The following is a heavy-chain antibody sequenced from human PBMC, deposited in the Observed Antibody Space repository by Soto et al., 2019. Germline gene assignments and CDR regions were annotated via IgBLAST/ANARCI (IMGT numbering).Heavy chain of an antibody. CDR1: GFTFTSYA. Sequence: PGRSLRLSCAASGFTFTSYAMSWVRQAPGKGLEWVSAISGSGGSTYCADSVKGRFTISRDNSKNTLYLQMNSLRAEDTAVYYCPKVRDYGGNPGDFDYWGQGTLVTVSS. D-gene: IGHD4-17*01. V-gene: IGHV3-23*01. CDR3: PKVRDYGGNPGDFDY. J-gene: IGHJ4*02. CDR2: ISGSGGST.